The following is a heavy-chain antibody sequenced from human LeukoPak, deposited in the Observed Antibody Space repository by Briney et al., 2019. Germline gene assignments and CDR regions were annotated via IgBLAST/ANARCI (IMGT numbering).Heavy chain of an antibody. Sequence: SETLSLTCAVYGGSFSGYYWSWIRQPPGKGLEWIGEINHSGSTNYNPSLKSRVTISVDTSKNQFSLKLSSVTAADTAVYYCARETAAGTAGGYYYYGMDVWGQGTTVTVSS. J-gene: IGHJ6*02. V-gene: IGHV4-34*09. D-gene: IGHD6-13*01. CDR1: GGSFSGYY. CDR3: ARETAAGTAGGYYYYGMDV. CDR2: INHSGST.